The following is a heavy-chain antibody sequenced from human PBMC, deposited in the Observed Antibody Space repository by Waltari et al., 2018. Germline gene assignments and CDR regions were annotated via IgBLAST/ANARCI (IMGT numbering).Heavy chain of an antibody. Sequence: QLQESGPRLVKPSGTLSLTCGVSRGSPSNINLWNWVRQAPGEALEWIGGMHRNGSSNYNPSLKSRVSMSVDKSNSQVSLRLKSVTAADTAIYYCATSSFVAVLDSWGQGTLVTVSS. CDR3: ATSSFVAVLDS. J-gene: IGHJ4*02. D-gene: IGHD6-19*01. CDR2: MHRNGSS. V-gene: IGHV4-4*02. CDR1: RGSPSNINL.